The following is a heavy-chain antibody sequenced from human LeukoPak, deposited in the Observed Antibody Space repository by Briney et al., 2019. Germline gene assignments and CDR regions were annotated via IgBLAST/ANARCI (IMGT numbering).Heavy chain of an antibody. D-gene: IGHD1-26*01. CDR2: LNPDGGVT. V-gene: IGHV1-2*02. J-gene: IGHJ3*02. Sequence: ASVKVSCKASGYTFTDYYMHWVRQAPGQGLEWMGWLNPDGGVTHYAQMFLVRGSMTRDTFISTAYMELCRLSSDGTALYFSARGFISGSYSIDAFDIWGHGTMVTVSS. CDR3: ARGFISGSYSIDAFDI. CDR1: GYTFTDYY.